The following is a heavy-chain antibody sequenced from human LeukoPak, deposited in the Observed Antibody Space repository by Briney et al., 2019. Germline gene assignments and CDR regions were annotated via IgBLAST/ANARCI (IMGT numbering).Heavy chain of an antibody. J-gene: IGHJ3*02. D-gene: IGHD3-9*01. CDR3: ARDQYILTGYYKDAFDI. CDR2: ISRSSSYI. CDR1: GFTFSGYS. Sequence: PGGSLRLSCAASGFTFSGYSMNWVRQAPGKGLEWVSSISRSSSYIYYADSVKGRFTISRDNAKNSLYLQMNSLRAEDTAVYYCARDQYILTGYYKDAFDIWGQGTMVTVSS. V-gene: IGHV3-21*01.